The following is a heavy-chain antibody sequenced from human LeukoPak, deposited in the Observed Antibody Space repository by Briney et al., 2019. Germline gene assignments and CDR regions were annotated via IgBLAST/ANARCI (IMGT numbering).Heavy chain of an antibody. Sequence: GGSLRLSCAASGFTFSNHGINWVRQAPGKGLEWVSGISPSGDISYHTDSVKGRFTISRDNSMSTVSLQMNNLRAEDTALYYCAKDRDWGAFDAWGQGTLVTVSP. V-gene: IGHV3-23*01. D-gene: IGHD3/OR15-3a*01. CDR1: GFTFSNHG. J-gene: IGHJ5*02. CDR2: ISPSGDIS. CDR3: AKDRDWGAFDA.